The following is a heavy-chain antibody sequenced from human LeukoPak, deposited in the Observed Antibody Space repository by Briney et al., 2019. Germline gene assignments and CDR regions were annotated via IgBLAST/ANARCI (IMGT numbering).Heavy chain of an antibody. D-gene: IGHD5-18*01. V-gene: IGHV4-59*08. CDR2: IYYSGST. Sequence: SETQSLTCTVSGGSISIYYSRWIRHPPRRGREWIGYIYYSGSTNYNPSLKSRVTISVDTSKNQFSLKLNSVSAADTAVYYCARWPSGYNYGLFDYWGQGTLVTVSA. CDR3: ARWPSGYNYGLFDY. J-gene: IGHJ4*02. CDR1: GGSISIYY.